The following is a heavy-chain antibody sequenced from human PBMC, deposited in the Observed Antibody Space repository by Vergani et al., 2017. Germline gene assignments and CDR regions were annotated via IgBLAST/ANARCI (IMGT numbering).Heavy chain of an antibody. J-gene: IGHJ5*02. Sequence: EVQLVQSGAEVKKPGESLKISCQGSGYSITNYWIAWVRQRPGKGLEWMGIIYAGDSDVRYSPSFQGQVTMSVDKSLSTAYLQWSSLKASGISTYYCAKTNDFSSLYSSYNWFGPWGQGTQVTVSS. CDR3: AKTNDFSSLYSSYNWFGP. CDR1: GYSITNYW. D-gene: IGHD3-3*01. V-gene: IGHV5-51*03. CDR2: IYAGDSDV.